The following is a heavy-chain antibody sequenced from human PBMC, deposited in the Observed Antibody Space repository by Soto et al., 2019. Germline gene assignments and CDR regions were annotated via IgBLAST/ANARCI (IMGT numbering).Heavy chain of an antibody. CDR3: AKEGGVVVVPADPTRAFDI. J-gene: IGHJ3*02. D-gene: IGHD2-2*01. CDR1: GFTFDDYA. Sequence: PGGSLRLSCAASGFTFDDYAMHWVRQAPGKGLEWVSGISWNSGSIGYADSVKGRFTISRDNAKNSLYLQMNSLRAEDTALYYCAKEGGVVVVPADPTRAFDIWGQGTMVTVSS. CDR2: ISWNSGSI. V-gene: IGHV3-9*01.